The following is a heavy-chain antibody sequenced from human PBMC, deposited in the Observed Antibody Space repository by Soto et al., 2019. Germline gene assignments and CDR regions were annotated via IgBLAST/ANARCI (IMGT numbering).Heavy chain of an antibody. Sequence: QVQLVQSGAEVKKPGASVKVSCKASGYTFTGYYMHWVRQAPGQGLEWMGWINPNSGGTNYAQKFQGWVTRTRDTSISTADMELSRLRSDDTAVYYCARGIAAAAARGMDVWGQGTTVTVSS. CDR3: ARGIAAAAARGMDV. J-gene: IGHJ6*02. CDR1: GYTFTGYY. D-gene: IGHD6-13*01. V-gene: IGHV1-2*04. CDR2: INPNSGGT.